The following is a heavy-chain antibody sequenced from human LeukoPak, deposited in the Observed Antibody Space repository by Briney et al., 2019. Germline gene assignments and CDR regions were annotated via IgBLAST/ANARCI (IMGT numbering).Heavy chain of an antibody. CDR2: ISGSGGST. CDR3: AKDVWFGGD. D-gene: IGHD3-10*01. Sequence: PSGTLSLTCAVYDGSFTGYYWSWIRQAPGKGLESVSAISGSGGSTYYADSVKGRFTISRDNSKNTLYLQMNSLRAEDTAVYYCAKDVWFGGDWGQGTLVTVSS. J-gene: IGHJ4*02. V-gene: IGHV3-23*01. CDR1: DGSFTGYY.